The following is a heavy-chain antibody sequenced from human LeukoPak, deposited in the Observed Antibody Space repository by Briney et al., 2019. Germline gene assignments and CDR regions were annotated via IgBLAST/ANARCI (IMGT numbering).Heavy chain of an antibody. V-gene: IGHV3-15*05. D-gene: IGHD4-23*01. CDR3: ATPSSVVTGPFDY. CDR2: IKSKTDGGTT. Sequence: GGSLRLSCAASGFTFNNAWMSWVRQAPGKGLEWVGRIKSKTDGGTTDYAAPVKGRFTISRDDSKPTLYLQMSSLKTEDTAVYYCATPSSVVTGPFDYWGQGTLVTVSS. J-gene: IGHJ4*02. CDR1: GFTFNNAW.